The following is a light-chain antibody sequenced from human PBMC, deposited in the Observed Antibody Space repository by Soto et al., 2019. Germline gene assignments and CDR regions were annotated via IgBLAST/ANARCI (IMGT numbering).Light chain of an antibody. V-gene: IGLV1-44*01. CDR3: AAWDDSLNAPV. J-gene: IGLJ3*02. CDR1: SSNIESNN. Sequence: QLVLTQPPSASGTPGQRVTISCSGSSSNIESNNVNWYQQLPGTAPKLLIHGSDQRPSGIPDRFSGSKSGTSASLAITGLQSEDEADYHCAAWDDSLNAPVFGGGTQLTVL. CDR2: GSD.